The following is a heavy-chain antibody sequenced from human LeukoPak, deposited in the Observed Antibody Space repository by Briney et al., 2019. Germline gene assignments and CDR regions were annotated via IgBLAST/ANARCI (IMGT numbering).Heavy chain of an antibody. Sequence: GGSLRLSCAASGFTFSSYVMHWVCQAPGKGLEWVAIISYDGSNEYYADSVKGRFTISRDNSKNTLYLQMNSLRAADTAVYYCAGPMGPAAIFGFDYWGQGTLVTVSS. CDR3: AGPMGPAAIFGFDY. CDR2: ISYDGSNE. J-gene: IGHJ4*02. V-gene: IGHV3-30*04. CDR1: GFTFSSYV. D-gene: IGHD2-2*01.